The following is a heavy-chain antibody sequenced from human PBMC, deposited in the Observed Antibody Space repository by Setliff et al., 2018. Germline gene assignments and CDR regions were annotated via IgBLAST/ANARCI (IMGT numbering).Heavy chain of an antibody. V-gene: IGHV4-39*07. D-gene: IGHD3-10*01. J-gene: IGHJ4*02. CDR1: GGSISNSTFY. CDR3: ARDRTYYGSGTYTRWFDF. CDR2: INYYGSIFDDGTTYST. Sequence: SETLSLTCTVSGGSISNSTFYWGWIRQPPGKGLEWIGSINYYGSIFDDGTTYSTYYNPSLKGRATMSVDTSNNQFSLNLRSVTAADTAVYFCARDRTYYGSGTYTRWFDFWGQGTLVTVSS.